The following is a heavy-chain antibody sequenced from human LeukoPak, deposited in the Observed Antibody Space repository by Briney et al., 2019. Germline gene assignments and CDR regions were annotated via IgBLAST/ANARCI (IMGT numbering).Heavy chain of an antibody. CDR1: GFTLSDFG. D-gene: IGHD6-19*01. J-gene: IGHJ4*02. V-gene: IGHV3-30*02. Sequence: GGSLRLSCAASGFTLSDFGVHWVRQAPGKGLEWVALIPHDGSYTLYADSVRGRFTITRDNSKNTVYLQMSSLRVEDTAVYYCAKDWGARGCCGDYFDYWGQGSLVTVS. CDR3: AKDWGARGCCGDYFDY. CDR2: IPHDGSYT.